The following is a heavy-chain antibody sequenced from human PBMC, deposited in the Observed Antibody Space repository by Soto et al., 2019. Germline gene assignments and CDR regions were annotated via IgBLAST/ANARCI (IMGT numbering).Heavy chain of an antibody. CDR1: GYTFTSYY. D-gene: IGHD3-10*01. V-gene: IGHV1-46*01. CDR3: ARDSRALLWFGELYPYGMDV. CDR2: INPSGGST. Sequence: VKVSCKASGYTFTSYYMNWVRQAPGQGLEWMGIINPSGGSTTYAQKLQGRITMTRDTSTSTVYMELSSLRSEDTAVYYCARDSRALLWFGELYPYGMDVWGQGTTVTVSS. J-gene: IGHJ6*02.